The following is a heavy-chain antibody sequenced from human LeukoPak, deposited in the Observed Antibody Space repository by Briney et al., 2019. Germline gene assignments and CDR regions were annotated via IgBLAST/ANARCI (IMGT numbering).Heavy chain of an antibody. V-gene: IGHV4-59*01. D-gene: IGHD3-10*01. CDR1: GGSISSYY. CDR3: ARAEEVAGSELLWFGELLFDAFDI. J-gene: IGHJ3*02. CDR2: IYYSGST. Sequence: SETLSLTXTVSGGSISSYYWSWIRQPPGKGLEWIGYIYYSGSTNYNPSLKSRVTISVDTSKNQFSLKLSSVTAADTAVYYCARAEEVAGSELLWFGELLFDAFDIWGQGTMVTVPS.